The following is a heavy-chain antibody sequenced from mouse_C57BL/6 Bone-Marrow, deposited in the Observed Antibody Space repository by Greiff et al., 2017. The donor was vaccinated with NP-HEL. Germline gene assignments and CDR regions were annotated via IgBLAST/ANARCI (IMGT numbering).Heavy chain of an antibody. Sequence: VQLQQSGPELVKPGASVKMSCKASGYTFTDYYMHWVKQSHGKSLEWIGYINPNNGGTSYNQKFKGKATLTVNKSSSTAYMELRSLTSEDSAVYYCARDYYGSSPLAYWGQGTLVTVSA. CDR2: INPNNGGT. J-gene: IGHJ3*01. V-gene: IGHV1-22*01. D-gene: IGHD1-1*01. CDR3: ARDYYGSSPLAY. CDR1: GYTFTDYY.